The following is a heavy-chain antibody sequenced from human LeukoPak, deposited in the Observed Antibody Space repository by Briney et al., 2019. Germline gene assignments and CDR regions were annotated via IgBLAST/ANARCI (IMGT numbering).Heavy chain of an antibody. J-gene: IGHJ4*02. CDR3: ARSNPILGYCSGGSCYLLDY. Sequence: NPSETLSLTCAVYGGSFSGYYWSWIRQPPGKGLEWIGEINHSGSTNYNPSLKSRVTISVDTSKNQFSLKLSSVTAADTAVYYCARSNPILGYCSGGSCYLLDYWGQGTLVTVSS. CDR1: GGSFSGYY. D-gene: IGHD2-15*01. CDR2: INHSGST. V-gene: IGHV4-34*01.